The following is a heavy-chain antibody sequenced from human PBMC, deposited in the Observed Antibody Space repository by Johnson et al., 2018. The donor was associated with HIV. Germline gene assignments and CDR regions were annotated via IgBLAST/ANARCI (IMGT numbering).Heavy chain of an antibody. D-gene: IGHD1-26*01. J-gene: IGHJ3*01. CDR1: GFTFNNYG. CDR3: ARESANSGRYSGAFDV. CDR2: ISYDGKNK. V-gene: IGHV3-30*03. Sequence: QVQLVESGGGVVQPGRSLRLSCAASGFTFNNYGMHWVRQAPGKGLEWVAVISYDGKNKYFGDSVKGRFTISRDNSKNTLYLQMNSLRAEDTAVYYCARESANSGRYSGAFDVWGQGTMVIVSS.